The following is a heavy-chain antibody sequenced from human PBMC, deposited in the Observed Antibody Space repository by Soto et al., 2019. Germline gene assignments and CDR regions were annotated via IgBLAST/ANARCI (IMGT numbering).Heavy chain of an antibody. CDR3: ARREVHLGFDY. V-gene: IGHV4-39*01. Sequence: QLQLQESGPGLVKPSETLSLTCTVSGGSISSSSYYWGWIRQPPGKGLEWIGSIYYSGSTYYNPSLKSRVTISVDTSKNQFSLKLSSVTAADTAVYYCARREVHLGFDYWGQGTLVTVSS. CDR2: IYYSGST. CDR1: GGSISSSSYY. J-gene: IGHJ4*02. D-gene: IGHD1-1*01.